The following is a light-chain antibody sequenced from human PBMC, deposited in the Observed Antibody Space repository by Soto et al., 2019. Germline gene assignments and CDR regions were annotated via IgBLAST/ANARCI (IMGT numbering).Light chain of an antibody. CDR2: EVH. Sequence: QSALTQPPSASGSPGQSVSISCTGTSSDVGGYNFVSWYQQHPGKAPKLILYEVHKRSSGVSDRFSGFKSGNTASLTVSGLQAEDEANYYCSSFAGSNNFVVFGGGTQLTV. V-gene: IGLV2-8*01. CDR3: SSFAGSNNFVV. J-gene: IGLJ2*01. CDR1: SSDVGGYNF.